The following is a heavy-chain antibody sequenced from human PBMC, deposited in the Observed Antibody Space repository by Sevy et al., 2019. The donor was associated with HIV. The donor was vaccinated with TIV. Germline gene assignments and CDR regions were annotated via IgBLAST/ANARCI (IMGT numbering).Heavy chain of an antibody. Sequence: GGSLRLSCAASGFTFSSYNMIWVRQAPGKGLEWVSSISSSSSYIYYTDSLKGRFTISRDNAKNSLYLQMNSLTAEDTAVYYCARDYVVPTTIDYFYYGMDVWGQGTTVTVSS. J-gene: IGHJ6*02. CDR3: ARDYVVPTTIDYFYYGMDV. CDR1: GFTFSSYN. D-gene: IGHD2-2*01. CDR2: ISSSSSYI. V-gene: IGHV3-21*01.